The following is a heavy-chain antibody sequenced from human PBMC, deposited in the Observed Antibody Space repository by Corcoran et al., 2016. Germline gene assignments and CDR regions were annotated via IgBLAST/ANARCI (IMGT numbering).Heavy chain of an antibody. CDR1: GGSFSGYY. CDR2: INHSGST. CDR3: ARGRHIVATIGWFDP. V-gene: IGHV4-34*01. J-gene: IGHJ5*02. D-gene: IGHD5-12*01. Sequence: QVQLQQWGAGLLKPSETLSLTCAVYGGSFSGYYWSWIRQPPGKGLEWIGEINHSGSTNYNPSLKSRVTISVDTSKNQFSLKLSSVTAADTAVYYCARGRHIVATIGWFDPWGQGTLVTVSS.